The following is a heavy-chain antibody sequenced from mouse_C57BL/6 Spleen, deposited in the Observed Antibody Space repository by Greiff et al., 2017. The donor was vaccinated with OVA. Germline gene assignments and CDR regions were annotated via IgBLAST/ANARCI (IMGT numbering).Heavy chain of an antibody. CDR3: ARNGGYYVGYFDV. CDR2: IYPSDGET. D-gene: IGHD2-3*01. J-gene: IGHJ1*03. Sequence: QVQLQQPGAELVRPGSSVKLSCKASGYTFTSYWMDWVKQRPGQGLEWIGNIYPSDGETHYNQKFKDKATLTVDKSSSTAYMQLSSLTSEDSAVYYCARNGGYYVGYFDVWGTGTTVTVSS. CDR1: GYTFTSYW. V-gene: IGHV1-61*01.